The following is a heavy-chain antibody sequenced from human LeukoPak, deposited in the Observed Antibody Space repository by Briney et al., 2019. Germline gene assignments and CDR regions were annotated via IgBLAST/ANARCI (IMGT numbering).Heavy chain of an antibody. Sequence: EESLKISCKGSGYSFTSYWIGWVRQMPGKGLEWVGIIYPDDSDTRYSPSFQDQVTISADKSISTASLQWSSLKASDTAMYYCARHYPGGDYFIDYWGQGTLVTVSS. CDR3: ARHYPGGDYFIDY. J-gene: IGHJ4*02. V-gene: IGHV5-51*01. CDR2: IYPDDSDT. D-gene: IGHD4-17*01. CDR1: GYSFTSYW.